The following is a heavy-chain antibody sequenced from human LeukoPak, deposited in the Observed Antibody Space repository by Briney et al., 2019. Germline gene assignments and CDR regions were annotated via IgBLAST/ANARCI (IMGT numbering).Heavy chain of an antibody. Sequence: ASVKVSCKASGYTFTSYDINWLRQATGQGPEWMGWMNPNSGATGYAQKFQGRVTMTRNTSISTAYMELRSLRSDDTAVYYCARDWGKFPYYYGMDVWGQGTTVTVSS. CDR3: ARDWGKFPYYYGMDV. D-gene: IGHD3-16*01. CDR2: MNPNSGAT. CDR1: GYTFTSYD. J-gene: IGHJ6*02. V-gene: IGHV1-8*01.